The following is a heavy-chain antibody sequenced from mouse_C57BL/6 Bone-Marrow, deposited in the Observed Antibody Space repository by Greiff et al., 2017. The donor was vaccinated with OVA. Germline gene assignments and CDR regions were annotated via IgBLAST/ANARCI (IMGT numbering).Heavy chain of an antibody. Sequence: VKLMESDAELVKPGASVKISCKVSGYTFTDHTIHWMKQRPEQGLEWIGYIYPRDGSTKYNEQFKGKATLTADKSSSTAYMQLNSLTSEDSAVYFCASYYYGSGYYFDYWGQGTTLTVSS. CDR2: IYPRDGST. CDR1: GYTFTDHT. J-gene: IGHJ2*01. CDR3: ASYYYGSGYYFDY. V-gene: IGHV1-78*01. D-gene: IGHD1-1*01.